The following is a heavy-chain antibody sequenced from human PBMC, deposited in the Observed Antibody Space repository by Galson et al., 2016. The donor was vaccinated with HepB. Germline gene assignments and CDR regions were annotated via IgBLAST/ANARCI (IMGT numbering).Heavy chain of an antibody. D-gene: IGHD4-17*01. CDR1: RGSINSGDYY. Sequence: TLSLTCTVSRGSINSGDYYWSWLRQSPGKGLEWIGYIYFSGTTSYNPSLKSRVTISIDTSKNQFSLELISVTAADMAVYYCASFPLFGTYTDYGTGAFHVWGQGTLVTVSS. V-gene: IGHV4-30-4*01. CDR3: ASFPLFGTYTDYGTGAFHV. CDR2: IYFSGTT. J-gene: IGHJ3*01.